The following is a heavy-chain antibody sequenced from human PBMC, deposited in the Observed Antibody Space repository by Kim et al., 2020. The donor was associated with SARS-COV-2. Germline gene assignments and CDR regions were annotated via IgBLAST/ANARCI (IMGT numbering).Heavy chain of an antibody. CDR2: IIPILGIA. D-gene: IGHD3-22*01. Sequence: SVKVSCKASGGTFSSYAISWVRQAPGQGLEWMGRIIPILGIANYAQKFQGRVTITADKSTSTAYMELSSLRSEDTAVYYCARDLGHPDDSSGYCFDYWGQGTLVTVSS. V-gene: IGHV1-69*04. CDR3: ARDLGHPDDSSGYCFDY. J-gene: IGHJ4*02. CDR1: GGTFSSYA.